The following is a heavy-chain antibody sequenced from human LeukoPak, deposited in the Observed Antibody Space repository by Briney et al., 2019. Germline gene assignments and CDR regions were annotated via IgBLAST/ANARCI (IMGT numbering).Heavy chain of an antibody. V-gene: IGHV3-74*01. D-gene: IGHD5-12*01. Sequence: TGRSLRLSCAASGFTFDDYAMHWVRQAPGKGLVWVSRIDNDGTDTIYADSVKGRFAISRDNAKNTLYLQMDSLRAEDTAVYYCARGGFSHGFDIWGQGTMVTVSS. CDR3: ARGGFSHGFDI. J-gene: IGHJ3*02. CDR2: IDNDGTDT. CDR1: GFTFDDYA.